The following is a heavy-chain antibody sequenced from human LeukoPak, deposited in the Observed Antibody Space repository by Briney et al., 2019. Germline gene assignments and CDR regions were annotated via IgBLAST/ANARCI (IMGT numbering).Heavy chain of an antibody. V-gene: IGHV1-18*01. D-gene: IGHD6-13*01. CDR1: GYTFTSYG. Sequence: ASVKCSCKASGYTFTSYGISWVRQATGRGLEWMGWISAYNGNTNYAQKLQGRVTMTTDTTTSTAYMELRSLRSDDTAVYYCARGHSSSWFRITPWGQGTLFTVSS. CDR3: ARGHSSSWFRITP. CDR2: ISAYNGNT. J-gene: IGHJ5*02.